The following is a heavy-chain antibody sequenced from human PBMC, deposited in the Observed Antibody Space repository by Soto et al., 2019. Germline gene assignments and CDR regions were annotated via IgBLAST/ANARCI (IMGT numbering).Heavy chain of an antibody. D-gene: IGHD5-12*01. V-gene: IGHV6-1*01. Sequence: SQTLSLTCVISGDSVSSNTASWNWIRQSPSRGLEWLGRTYFRSKWYNDYAVSVKSRIIINPDTSNNQFSLQLNSVTPEDTAVYFXAKGDNLGPKTGYAFDPWGQGIMVTVSS. CDR3: AKGDNLGPKTGYAFDP. CDR2: TYFRSKWYN. J-gene: IGHJ5*02. CDR1: GDSVSSNTAS.